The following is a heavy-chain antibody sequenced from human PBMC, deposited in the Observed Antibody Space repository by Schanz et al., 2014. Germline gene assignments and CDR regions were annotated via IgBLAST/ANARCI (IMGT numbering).Heavy chain of an antibody. CDR2: IYYTGST. CDR3: ARARGSNRGPRKYYFDY. Sequence: QLQLQESGPGLVKPSETLSLTCTVSGGSISSSSYYWGWIRQPPGKGLEWIGSIYYTGSTYYNPSLKSRVTKPVDTSKTRLSLKVRSVPAADTAVYYCARARGSNRGPRKYYFDYWGQGTLVTVSS. CDR1: GGSISSSSYY. V-gene: IGHV4-39*01. J-gene: IGHJ4*02.